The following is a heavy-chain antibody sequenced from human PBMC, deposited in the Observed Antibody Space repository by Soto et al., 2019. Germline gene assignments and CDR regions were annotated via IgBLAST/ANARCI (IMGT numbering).Heavy chain of an antibody. J-gene: IGHJ6*02. CDR1: GGTFSSYA. Sequence: ASVKVSCKASGGTFSSYAISWVRQAPGQGLEWMGGIIPIFGTANYAQKFQGRVTITADKSTSTAYMELSSLRSEDTAVYYCARDKVVTAMADPPLYGMDVWGQGTTVTVSS. CDR3: ARDKVVTAMADPPLYGMDV. D-gene: IGHD5-18*01. CDR2: IIPIFGTA. V-gene: IGHV1-69*06.